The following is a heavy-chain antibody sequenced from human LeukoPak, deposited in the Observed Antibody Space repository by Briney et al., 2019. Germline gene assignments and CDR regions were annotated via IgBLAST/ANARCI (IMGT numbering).Heavy chain of an antibody. CDR2: INSDGSST. J-gene: IGHJ6*02. CDR1: GFTFSNYW. CDR3: ARDAYCSGCSCYSFYYYYGMDV. Sequence: GGSLRLSCAASGFTFSNYWMHWVRQAPGKGLVWVSRINSDGSSTSYADSVKGRFTISRDNAKNTLYLQMNSLRAEDTAGYDWARDAYCSGCSCYSFYYYYGMDVWGQGTTVTVSS. V-gene: IGHV3-74*01. D-gene: IGHD2-15*01.